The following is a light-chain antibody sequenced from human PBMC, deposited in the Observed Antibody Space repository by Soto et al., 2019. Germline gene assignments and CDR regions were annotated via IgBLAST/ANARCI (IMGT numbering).Light chain of an antibody. CDR3: CSYAASIRTLV. CDR1: GSVVGSYNL. Sequence: QSVLTQSASVSGSPGQSITISCTGTGSVVGSYNLVSWYQQVPGKAPKLMVYEDTKRPSGVSNRFSGSKSGNSASMTISVLQAEYEAEYYCCSYAASIRTLVFGGWTKRTVL. J-gene: IGLJ2*01. CDR2: EDT. V-gene: IGLV2-23*01.